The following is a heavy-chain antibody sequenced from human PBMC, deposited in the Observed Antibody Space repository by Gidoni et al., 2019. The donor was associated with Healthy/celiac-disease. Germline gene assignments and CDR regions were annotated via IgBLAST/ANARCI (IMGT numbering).Heavy chain of an antibody. D-gene: IGHD3-10*01. J-gene: IGHJ6*02. CDR2: ISSSSSDI. Sequence: EVQLVESGGGLVKPGGSLRLSCAASGFIFRSYSMNWVRQAPGKGLEWVSFISSSSSDIYYADSVKGRFTISRDNAKNSLFLQMNSLRAGDTAVYFCARDLVVDYFGSGSYYGMDVWGQGTTVTVSS. V-gene: IGHV3-21*01. CDR3: ARDLVVDYFGSGSYYGMDV. CDR1: GFIFRSYS.